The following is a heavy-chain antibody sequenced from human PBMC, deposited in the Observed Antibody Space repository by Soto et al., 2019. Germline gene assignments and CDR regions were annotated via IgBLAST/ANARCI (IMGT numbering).Heavy chain of an antibody. V-gene: IGHV4-39*01. CDR2: IYYSGST. CDR1: GGSITSGTYY. CDR3: ARHANRNYYDAFDI. D-gene: IGHD3-10*01. J-gene: IGHJ3*02. Sequence: QLQLQESGPGLVKPSETLSLTCTVSGGSITSGTYYWGWIRQPPGKGLEWIGSIYYSGSTYYNPSLKGRATISVDTSKNQCSLQLTSVTAADTAVYYCARHANRNYYDAFDIWGQGTMVTVSS.